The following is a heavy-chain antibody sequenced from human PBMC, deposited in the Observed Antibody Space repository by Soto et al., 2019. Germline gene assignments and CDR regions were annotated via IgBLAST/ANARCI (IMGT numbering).Heavy chain of an antibody. CDR1: GDSVISGSYY. Sequence: QVQLQESGPGLVKPSETLSLTCTVSGDSVISGSYYWSWIRQPPGTGLEWIGYISYSGSTKYNPSLTSRVTISLDTSKNQFSLKLSSVAAADTAVYYCARYKRYYTGSGSYAYYFGLDVWGQGTTVTVSS. V-gene: IGHV4-61*01. J-gene: IGHJ6*02. D-gene: IGHD3-10*01. CDR3: ARYKRYYTGSGSYAYYFGLDV. CDR2: ISYSGST.